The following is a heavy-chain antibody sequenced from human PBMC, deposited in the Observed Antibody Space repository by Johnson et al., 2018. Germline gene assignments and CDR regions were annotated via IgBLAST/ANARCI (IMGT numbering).Heavy chain of an antibody. J-gene: IGHJ6*02. V-gene: IGHV3-13*01. Sequence: QLVESGGGLVQPGGSLRLSCAASGFTFSKYDMHWVRRVTGKGLEWVSAIGTAADTFYSGSVKGRFTVSRENAKNSLYLQMNSLRVGDTAVYYCTRLSDCSSGGCTRRYARDVWGQGTTVTVSS. CDR2: IGTAADT. CDR1: GFTFSKYD. CDR3: TRLSDCSSGGCTRRYARDV. D-gene: IGHD2-15*01.